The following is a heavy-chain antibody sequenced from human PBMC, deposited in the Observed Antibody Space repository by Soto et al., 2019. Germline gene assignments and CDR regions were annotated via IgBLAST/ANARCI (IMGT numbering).Heavy chain of an antibody. D-gene: IGHD6-19*01. Sequence: ASVKVSCKASGYTFTTCGISWVRQAPGQGLEWMGWISAYNGNTNYAQKLQGRVTMTTDTSTSTAYMELRSLRSDDTAVYYCARDRGIAWLVDFDYWGQGTLVTVSS. CDR3: ARDRGIAWLVDFDY. CDR2: ISAYNGNT. CDR1: GYTFTTCG. V-gene: IGHV1-18*01. J-gene: IGHJ4*02.